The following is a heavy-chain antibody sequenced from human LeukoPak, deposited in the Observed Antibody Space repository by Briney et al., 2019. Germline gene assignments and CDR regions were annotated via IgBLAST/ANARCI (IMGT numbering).Heavy chain of an antibody. CDR1: GFTISSHD. Sequence: GGSLEILLSASGFTISSHDVAWVRQPTGKGLEWVSVIGTAGNTYYTDSVKGRFTISRENAKNSLYLQMDNLRAEDTAVYYCARSKSYSSGWTDFDCWGQGTLVTVSS. CDR2: IGTAGNT. V-gene: IGHV3-13*01. D-gene: IGHD6-19*01. CDR3: ARSKSYSSGWTDFDC. J-gene: IGHJ4*02.